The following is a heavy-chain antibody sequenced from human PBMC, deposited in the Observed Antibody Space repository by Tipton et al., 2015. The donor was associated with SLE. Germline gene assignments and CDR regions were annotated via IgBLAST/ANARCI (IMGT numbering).Heavy chain of an antibody. Sequence: TLSLTCTVSGGSISSYYWSWIRQPPGKGLEWIGYIYYGGSTNYNPSLKSRVTISVDTSKNQFSLKLSSVTAADTAVYYCARVAAAGTVDYWGQGTLVTVSS. CDR1: GGSISSYY. V-gene: IGHV4-59*01. CDR2: IYYGGST. CDR3: ARVAAAGTVDY. J-gene: IGHJ4*02. D-gene: IGHD6-13*01.